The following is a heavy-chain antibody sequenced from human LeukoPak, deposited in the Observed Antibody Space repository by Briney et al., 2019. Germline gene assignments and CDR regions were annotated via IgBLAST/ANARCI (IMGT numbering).Heavy chain of an antibody. CDR1: GDNVSGKSAA. J-gene: IGHJ5*02. Sequence: SQTLSLTCAISGDNVSGKSAAWNWIRQSPSRGLEWLGRTYYRSKWYTNYAVFVESRITINPDTSKNHFSLQLNSVTPEDTGVYYCARISRGTSPSWGQGTLVTVSS. CDR2: TYYRSKWYT. D-gene: IGHD5-12*01. V-gene: IGHV6-1*01. CDR3: ARISRGTSPS.